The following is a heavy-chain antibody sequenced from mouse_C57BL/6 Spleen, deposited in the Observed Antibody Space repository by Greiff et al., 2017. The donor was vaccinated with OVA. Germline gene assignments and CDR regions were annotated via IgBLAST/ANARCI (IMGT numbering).Heavy chain of an antibody. Sequence: VQLQESGAELVRPGASVKLSCKASGYTFTDYYINWVKQRPGQGLEWIARIYPGSGNTYYNEKFKGKATLTAEKSSSTAYMQLSSLTSEDSAVYFCARSPGYFDYWGQGTTLTVSS. CDR2: IYPGSGNT. J-gene: IGHJ2*01. CDR1: GYTFTDYY. CDR3: ARSPGYFDY. V-gene: IGHV1-76*01.